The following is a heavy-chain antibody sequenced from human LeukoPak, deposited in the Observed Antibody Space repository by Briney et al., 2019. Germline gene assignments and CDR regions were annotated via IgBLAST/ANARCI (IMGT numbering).Heavy chain of an antibody. D-gene: IGHD2-2*01. CDR3: AKDKYQLLPGAFDI. CDR2: IRYDGSNK. Sequence: PGGSLRLSCAASGFTFSSYGMHWVRLAPGKGLEWVAFIRYDGSNKYYADSVKGRFTISRDNSKNTLYLQMNSLRAEDTAVYYCAKDKYQLLPGAFDIWGPGTMVTVSS. CDR1: GFTFSSYG. V-gene: IGHV3-30*02. J-gene: IGHJ3*02.